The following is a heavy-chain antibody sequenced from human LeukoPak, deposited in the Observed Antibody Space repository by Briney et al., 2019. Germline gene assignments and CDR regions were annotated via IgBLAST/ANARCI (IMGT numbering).Heavy chain of an antibody. D-gene: IGHD6-19*01. CDR3: AREEHISGWYVFDY. CDR1: GGSISSSSYY. V-gene: IGHV4-39*07. Sequence: SETLSLTCTVSGGSISSSSYYWGWIRQPPGKGLEWIGSIYYSGSAYYNPSLKSRVTISVDTSKNQFSLKLSSVTAADTALYYCAREEHISGWYVFDYWGQGTLVTVSS. J-gene: IGHJ4*02. CDR2: IYYSGSA.